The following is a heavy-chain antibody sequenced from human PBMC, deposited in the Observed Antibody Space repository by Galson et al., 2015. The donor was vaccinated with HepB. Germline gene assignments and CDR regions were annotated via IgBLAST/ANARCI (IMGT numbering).Heavy chain of an antibody. D-gene: IGHD2-15*01. CDR3: ARSSGHCSGGICYSILYYGMDV. CDR2: INPNSGGT. CDR1: GYTFTDYY. V-gene: IGHV1-2*02. Sequence: SVKVSCKASGYTFTDYYLHWVRQAPGQGLEWMGWINPNSGGTNYAQKFQGRVTMTRDTSIRTAYMELSMLRSDDTAVYYCARSSGHCSGGICYSILYYGMDVWGQGTTVTVSS. J-gene: IGHJ6*02.